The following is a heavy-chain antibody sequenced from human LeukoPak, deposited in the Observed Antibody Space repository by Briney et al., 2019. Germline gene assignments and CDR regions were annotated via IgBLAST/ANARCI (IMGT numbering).Heavy chain of an antibody. CDR2: ISSSSSYI. J-gene: IGHJ3*02. CDR1: GFTFSSYS. CDR3: AKDITMVRGVIPDAFDI. Sequence: KPGGSLRLSCAASGFTFSSYSMNWVRQAPGKGLEWVSFISSSSSYIYYADSVKGRFTISRDNAKNSLYLQMNSLRAEDTAVYYCAKDITMVRGVIPDAFDIWGQGTMVTVSS. D-gene: IGHD3-10*01. V-gene: IGHV3-21*01.